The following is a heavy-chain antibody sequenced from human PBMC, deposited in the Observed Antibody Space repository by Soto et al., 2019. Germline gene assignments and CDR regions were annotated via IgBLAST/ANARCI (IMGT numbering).Heavy chain of an antibody. D-gene: IGHD2-8*01. V-gene: IGHV1-2*02. Sequence: ASVTVSCKASGYTFTGYYMHWVRQAPGQGLEWMGWINPNSGGTNYAQKFQGRVTMTRDTSISTAYMELSRLRSDDTAVYYCARETLVVLMVYAKNYWYFDLWGRGTLVTVS. CDR1: GYTFTGYY. CDR3: ARETLVVLMVYAKNYWYFDL. CDR2: INPNSGGT. J-gene: IGHJ2*01.